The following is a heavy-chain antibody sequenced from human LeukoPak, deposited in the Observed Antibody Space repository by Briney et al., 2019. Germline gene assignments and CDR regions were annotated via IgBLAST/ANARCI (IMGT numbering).Heavy chain of an antibody. Sequence: SETLSLTCTVSGGSISSYDWSWIRQPAGKGLEWIGRIYTSGSTNYNPSLKSRVTTSVDPSKNQFSLKLSSVTAADTAVYYCARDSLVATITPSYFDYWGQGTLVTVSS. CDR1: GGSISSYD. J-gene: IGHJ4*02. V-gene: IGHV4-4*07. CDR2: IYTSGST. D-gene: IGHD5-12*01. CDR3: ARDSLVATITPSYFDY.